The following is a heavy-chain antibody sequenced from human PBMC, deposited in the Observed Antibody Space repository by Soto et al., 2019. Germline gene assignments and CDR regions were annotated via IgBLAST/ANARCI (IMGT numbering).Heavy chain of an antibody. CDR3: ARERSSGAGAFGH. Sequence: QVQLQESGPGLVKPSETLSLTCDVSGASVSGSFWSWIRQPPGQGLQWIGYISYTGSTNSNPSLKXRFXISIDTSKNQFSLKLNSVTAADTAVYYCARERSSGAGAFGHWGQGILVAVSS. V-gene: IGHV4-59*02. CDR1: GASVSGSF. CDR2: ISYTGST. J-gene: IGHJ4*02. D-gene: IGHD6-13*01.